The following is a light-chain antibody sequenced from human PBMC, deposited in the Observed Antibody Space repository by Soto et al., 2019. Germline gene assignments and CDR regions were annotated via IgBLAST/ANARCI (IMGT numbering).Light chain of an antibody. CDR3: LQSNSFPHT. J-gene: IGKJ2*01. CDR2: AAS. Sequence: DIQMTQSPSSVSASVGDRVTITCRASQYISSWLAWYQQKPGKAPQLLIYAASSLQSGVPSRFSCSGSGTDFTLTISSLQPEDFATYYCLQSNSFPHTFGQGTKLEIK. V-gene: IGKV1-12*01. CDR1: QYISSW.